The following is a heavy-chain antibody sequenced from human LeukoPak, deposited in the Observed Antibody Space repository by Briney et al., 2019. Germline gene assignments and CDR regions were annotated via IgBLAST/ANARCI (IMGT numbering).Heavy chain of an antibody. CDR2: IYPGDSDT. J-gene: IGHJ4*02. V-gene: IGHV5-51*01. D-gene: IGHD1-1*01. CDR3: ARRLTTEETFDY. CDR1: GYSFTTYW. Sequence: GESLKISCKGSGYSFTTYWIGWVRQMPGKGLEWMGIIYPGDSDTRYSPSFQGQITISADKSINTAYLQWNSLRASDTAMYYCARRLTTEETFDYWGQGTLATVSS.